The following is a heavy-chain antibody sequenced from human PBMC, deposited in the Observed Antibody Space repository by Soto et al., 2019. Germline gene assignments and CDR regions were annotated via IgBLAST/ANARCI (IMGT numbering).Heavy chain of an antibody. CDR1: GGTFSSYA. V-gene: IGHV1-69*01. CDR3: ALYYDSSGYTDY. D-gene: IGHD3-22*01. J-gene: IGHJ4*02. CDR2: IISIFGTA. Sequence: QVQMVPSGAEVKKPGSSVKVSCKASGGTFSSYAISWERQAPGQELEWMGGIISIFGTANYAQTFQGRVTVPADDSTSTAYMELSRMISGETAVYYSALYYDSSGYTDYWGQGTLVTVSS.